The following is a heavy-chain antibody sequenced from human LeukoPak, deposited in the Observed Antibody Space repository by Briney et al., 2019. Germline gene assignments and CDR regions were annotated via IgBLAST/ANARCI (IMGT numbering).Heavy chain of an antibody. J-gene: IGHJ4*02. CDR3: ARDGFLAVDY. CDR2: IYYSGST. D-gene: IGHD3-3*01. V-gene: IGHV4-39*07. Sequence: SETLSLTCTVSGGSLSSTSYYWGWIRQPPGKGLEWIGSIYYSGSTYYNPSLESRGTISVDTSKNQFSLKLTSVTAADTAVYYCARDGFLAVDYWGQGTLVTVSS. CDR1: GGSLSSTSYY.